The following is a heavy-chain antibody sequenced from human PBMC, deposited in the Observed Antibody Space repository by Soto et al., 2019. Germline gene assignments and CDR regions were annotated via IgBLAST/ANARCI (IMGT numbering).Heavy chain of an antibody. V-gene: IGHV3-21*01. D-gene: IGHD1-26*01. CDR3: ARGPIGYSGSPG. Sequence: EVQLVESGGGLVKPGGSLRLSCAASGFTFSSYSMNWVRQAPGKGLEWVSSISSSSSYIYYADSVKGRFTISRDNAKNSLYLQMNSLRAEDTAVYYCARGPIGYSGSPGWGQGTLVTVSS. CDR2: ISSSSSYI. J-gene: IGHJ4*02. CDR1: GFTFSSYS.